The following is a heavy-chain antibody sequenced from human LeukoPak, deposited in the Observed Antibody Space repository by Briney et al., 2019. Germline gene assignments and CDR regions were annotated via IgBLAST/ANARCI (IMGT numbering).Heavy chain of an antibody. CDR1: GFTFSSYA. CDR3: EKSESGYDFSPLDS. J-gene: IGHJ4*02. Sequence: GGSLRLSCAASGFTFSSYAMSWVRQAPGKGLEWVSAISGSGGSTYYADSVKGRFTISRDNSKNTLYLQMNSLRAEDTAVYYCEKSESGYDFSPLDSWGQGTLVTVSS. V-gene: IGHV3-23*01. CDR2: ISGSGGST. D-gene: IGHD5-12*01.